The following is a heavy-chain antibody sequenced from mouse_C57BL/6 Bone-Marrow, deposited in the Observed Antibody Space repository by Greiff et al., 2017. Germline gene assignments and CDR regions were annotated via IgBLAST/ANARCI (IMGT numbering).Heavy chain of an antibody. CDR1: GFPITSGYY. D-gene: IGHD1-1*01. CDR3: AGVSYNYGSSPWYFDV. J-gene: IGHJ1*03. Sequence: VQLQQSGPGLVKPSQSLFLTCSITGFPITSGYYWIWIRQSPGKLLEWMGYITHSGDTFYTPSLQSPISITRETSKNQFFLQLNSVTTEDTAMYCSAGVSYNYGSSPWYFDVWGTGTTVTVSS. V-gene: IGHV12-3*01. CDR2: ITHSGDT.